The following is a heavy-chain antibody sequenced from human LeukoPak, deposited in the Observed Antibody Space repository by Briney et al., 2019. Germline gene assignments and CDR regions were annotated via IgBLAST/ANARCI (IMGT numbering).Heavy chain of an antibody. J-gene: IGHJ4*02. Sequence: ASVKVSCKASGYTFTSYGISWVRQAPGQGLEWMGWISAYNGNTNYAQKLQGRVTMTTDTSTSTAYMELRSLRSDDTAVYYCARETTPSYTAMVKFPDYWGQGTLVTVSS. CDR3: ARETTPSYTAMVKFPDY. V-gene: IGHV1-18*01. CDR1: GYTFTSYG. CDR2: ISAYNGNT. D-gene: IGHD5-18*01.